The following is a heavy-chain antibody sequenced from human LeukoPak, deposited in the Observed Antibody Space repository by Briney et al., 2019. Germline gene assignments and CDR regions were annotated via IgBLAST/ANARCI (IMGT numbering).Heavy chain of an antibody. V-gene: IGHV1-18*01. CDR3: ARVSSSSWYAAIDY. CDR1: GYTFTTYG. J-gene: IGHJ4*02. CDR2: ISTYSGAT. Sequence: ASVKVSCKASGYTFTTYGISWVRQAPGQGLEWMGWISTYSGATNYIQNLQGRVTMTTDTSTTTAYMELRSLRADDTAVYYCARVSSSSWYAAIDYWGQGTLVTVCS. D-gene: IGHD6-13*01.